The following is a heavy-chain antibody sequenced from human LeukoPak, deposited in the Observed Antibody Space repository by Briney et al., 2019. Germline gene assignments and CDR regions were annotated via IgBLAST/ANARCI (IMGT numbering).Heavy chain of an antibody. CDR3: SRVGNSGSYFSPFDY. Sequence: PGGSLRLSCAASGFIFSDYYMSWIRQAPGKGLEWVSYISGSSRIYTNYADSVKGRFTISRDNAKNSLYLQMNSLRAEDTAVYYCSRVGNSGSYFSPFDYWGQGTLVTVSS. V-gene: IGHV3-11*06. D-gene: IGHD1-26*01. J-gene: IGHJ4*02. CDR2: ISGSSRIYT. CDR1: GFIFSDYY.